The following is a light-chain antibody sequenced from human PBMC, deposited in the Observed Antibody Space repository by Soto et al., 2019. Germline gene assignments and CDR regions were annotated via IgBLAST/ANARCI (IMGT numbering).Light chain of an antibody. CDR2: EVN. Sequence: QSALTQPPSASGSPGQSVTISCTGTSSDIGGYNSVSWYQQHPGKAPKLMIYEVNKRPLGVPERFSGSKSDNTASLTVSGLQADDDADYYCSSSAGTNSFVLFGGGTKLTVL. V-gene: IGLV2-8*01. CDR3: SSSAGTNSFVL. J-gene: IGLJ3*02. CDR1: SSDIGGYNS.